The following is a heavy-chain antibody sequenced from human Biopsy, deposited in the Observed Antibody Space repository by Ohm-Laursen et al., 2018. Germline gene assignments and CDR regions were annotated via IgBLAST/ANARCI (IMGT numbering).Heavy chain of an antibody. CDR2: LTGSGGST. CDR3: AKYDYSSSPRRYFDP. J-gene: IGHJ5*02. Sequence: GSLRLSCTASGFTSSSYAMSWVRQPPGKGLEWVSSLTGSGGSTYYADSVKGRFTISRDNSKNTLSLQMNSLRAEDTAVYYCAKYDYSSSPRRYFDPWGQGTLVTVSS. V-gene: IGHV3-23*01. CDR1: GFTSSSYA. D-gene: IGHD6-6*01.